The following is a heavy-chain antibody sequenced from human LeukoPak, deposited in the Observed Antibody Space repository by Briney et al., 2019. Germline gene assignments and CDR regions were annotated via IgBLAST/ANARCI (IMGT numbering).Heavy chain of an antibody. J-gene: IGHJ3*02. CDR1: GGSITSSSYY. Sequence: SETLSLTCTVSGGSITSSSYYWGWIRQPPGKGLAWIGNIYYGGITYYNPSLKSRVTISVDTSKNQFSLEMRSVTAADTAVYYCARHRGYYGSGSYNNMRDALDIWGQGTTVIVSS. CDR2: IYYGGIT. D-gene: IGHD3-10*01. CDR3: ARHRGYYGSGSYNNMRDALDI. V-gene: IGHV4-39*01.